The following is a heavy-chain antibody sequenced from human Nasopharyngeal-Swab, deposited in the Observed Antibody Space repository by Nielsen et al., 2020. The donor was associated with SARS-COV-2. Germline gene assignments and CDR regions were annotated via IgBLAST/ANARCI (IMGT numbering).Heavy chain of an antibody. Sequence: ASEKVSYKASGYTFTSYDINWVRQDTGQGLEWMGWMNPNSGNTGYAQKFQGRVTMTRNTSISTAYMELSSLRSEDTAVYYCARASSSRTYYFDYWGQGTLVTVSS. J-gene: IGHJ4*02. CDR2: MNPNSGNT. D-gene: IGHD6-13*01. CDR1: GYTFTSYD. V-gene: IGHV1-8*01. CDR3: ARASSSRTYYFDY.